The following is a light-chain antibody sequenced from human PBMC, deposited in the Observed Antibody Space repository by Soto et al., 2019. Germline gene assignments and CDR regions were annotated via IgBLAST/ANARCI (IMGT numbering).Light chain of an antibody. Sequence: SYVLTQPPSVSLAPGNTAMITCGGNNIGSKSVHWYQHKPGQAPVMVMYRDSDRPSGIPDRFSCSNSGDTATLTISRVEAGDEADYYCQVWDANTDHYVFGTGTKLTVL. CDR1: NIGSKS. CDR3: QVWDANTDHYV. J-gene: IGLJ1*01. CDR2: RDS. V-gene: IGLV3-21*04.